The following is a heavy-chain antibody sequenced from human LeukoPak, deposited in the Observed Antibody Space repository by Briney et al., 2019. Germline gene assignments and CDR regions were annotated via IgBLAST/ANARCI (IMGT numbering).Heavy chain of an antibody. CDR1: GFTFSSYA. CDR3: AKPYYDFWSGYTSSDAHY. CDR2: ISGSGGST. J-gene: IGHJ4*02. D-gene: IGHD3-3*01. Sequence: PGGSLRLSCAASGFTFSSYAVSWVRQAPGKGLEWVSAISGSGGSTYYADSVKGRFTISRDNSKNTLYLQMNSLRAEDTAVYYCAKPYYDFWSGYTSSDAHYWGQGTLVTVSS. V-gene: IGHV3-23*01.